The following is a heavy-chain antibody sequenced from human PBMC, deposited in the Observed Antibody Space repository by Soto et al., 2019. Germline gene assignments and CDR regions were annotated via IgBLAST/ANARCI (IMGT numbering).Heavy chain of an antibody. J-gene: IGHJ6*02. Sequence: ASVKVSCKASGYTFTSYYMHWVRQAPGQGLEWMGIINPSGGSTSYAQKFQGRVTMTRDTSTSTVYMELSSLRSEDTAVYYCARDLLPRITGTNYYYYGMDVWRQGTTVTVSS. CDR1: GYTFTSYY. CDR3: ARDLLPRITGTNYYYYGMDV. V-gene: IGHV1-46*01. D-gene: IGHD1-7*01. CDR2: INPSGGST.